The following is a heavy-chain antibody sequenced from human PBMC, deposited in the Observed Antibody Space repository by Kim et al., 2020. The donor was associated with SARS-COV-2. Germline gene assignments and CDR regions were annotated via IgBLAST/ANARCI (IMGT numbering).Heavy chain of an antibody. V-gene: IGHV3-23*01. J-gene: IGHJ4*02. D-gene: IGHD3-22*01. CDR1: GFTFSSYA. CDR3: AKVGTMIVVVFLPGQLLQPLDY. Sequence: GGSLRLSCAASGFTFSSYAMSWVRQAPGKGLEWVSAISGSGGSTYYADSVKGRFTISRDNSKNTLYLQMNSLRAEDTAVYYCAKVGTMIVVVFLPGQLLQPLDYWGQGTLVTVSS. CDR2: ISGSGGST.